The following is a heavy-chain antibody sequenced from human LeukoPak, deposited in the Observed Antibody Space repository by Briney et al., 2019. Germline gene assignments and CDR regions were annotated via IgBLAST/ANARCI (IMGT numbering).Heavy chain of an antibody. CDR3: GRVNWNDESHFDY. D-gene: IGHD1-20*01. CDR1: GGSVSSGSYY. Sequence: SETLSLTCTVSGGSVSSGSYYWSWIRQPPGKGLEWIGYIYYSGSTYYNPSLKSRVTISVETSKNLFSLKLSSMTAADTAVYYCGRVNWNDESHFDYWGQGTLVTVSS. J-gene: IGHJ4*02. V-gene: IGHV4-61*01. CDR2: IYYSGST.